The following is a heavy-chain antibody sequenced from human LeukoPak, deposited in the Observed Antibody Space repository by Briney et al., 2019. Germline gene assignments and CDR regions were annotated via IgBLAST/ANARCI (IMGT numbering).Heavy chain of an antibody. CDR3: ARLLDISPGGLDY. CDR2: IFFDGSNK. V-gene: IGHV3-33*03. J-gene: IGHJ4*02. CDR1: GFNFRSSA. D-gene: IGHD5-12*01. Sequence: PGRPLRLSCAASGFNFRSSAMYWVRQAPGKGLEWVALIFFDGSNKHYADSVKGRFTITRDNSKNTLYLQMNSLRDEDTAVYYCARLLDISPGGLDYWGQGTLVTVSS.